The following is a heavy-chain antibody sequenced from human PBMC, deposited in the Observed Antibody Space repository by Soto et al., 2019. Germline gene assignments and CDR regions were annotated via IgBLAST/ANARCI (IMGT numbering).Heavy chain of an antibody. CDR1: GFTFSSYG. V-gene: IGHV3-33*01. D-gene: IGHD2-15*01. J-gene: IGHJ4*02. CDR3: ARDWARVVPSPGQPDY. CDR2: IWYDGSNK. Sequence: GGSLRLSCAASGFTFSSYGMHWVRQAPGKGLEWVAVIWYDGSNKYYADSVKGRFTISRDNSKNTLYLQMNSLRAEDTAVYYCARDWARVVPSPGQPDYWGQGTLVTVSS.